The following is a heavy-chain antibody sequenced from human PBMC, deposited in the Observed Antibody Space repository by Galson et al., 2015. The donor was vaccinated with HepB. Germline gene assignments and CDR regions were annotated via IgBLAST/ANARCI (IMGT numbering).Heavy chain of an antibody. CDR2: IKQDGSEK. CDR1: GFTLSSYW. V-gene: IGHV3-7*03. CDR3: ARDIGPYCSSTSCQGDQPFDY. J-gene: IGHJ4*02. Sequence: SLRLSCAASGFTLSSYWMSWVRQAPGKGLEWVANIKQDGSEKYYVDSVKGRFTISRDNAKNSLYLQMNSLRAEDTAVYYCARDIGPYCSSTSCQGDQPFDYWGQGTLVTVSS. D-gene: IGHD2-2*01.